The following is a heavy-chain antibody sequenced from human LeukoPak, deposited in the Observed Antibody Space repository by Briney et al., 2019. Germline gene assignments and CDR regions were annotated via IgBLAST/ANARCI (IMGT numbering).Heavy chain of an antibody. CDR1: GFTFSSYA. J-gene: IGHJ4*02. Sequence: PGGSPRLSCAGSGFTFSSYAISWVRQAPGKGLEWVSAIRGSGGSTFYAVSERGRVTIHRDNSKNTLYLQVNSLRAEDTAVYYCAKALAYYFDYWGQGTLVTVSS. CDR2: IRGSGGST. CDR3: AKALAYYFDY. V-gene: IGHV3-23*01.